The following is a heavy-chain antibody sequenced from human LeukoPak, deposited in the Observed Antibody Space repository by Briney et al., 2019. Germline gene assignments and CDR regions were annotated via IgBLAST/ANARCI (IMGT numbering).Heavy chain of an antibody. CDR1: GFTFSSYG. CDR2: ISYDGSNK. V-gene: IGHV3-30*03. Sequence: GGSLRLSCAASGFTFSSYGMHWVRQAPGKGLERVAVISYDGSNKYYADSVKGRFTISRDNSKNTLYLQMNSLRAEDTAVYYCAGTRISLYYGMDVWGQGTTVTVSS. CDR3: AGTRISLYYGMDV. D-gene: IGHD3-22*01. J-gene: IGHJ6*02.